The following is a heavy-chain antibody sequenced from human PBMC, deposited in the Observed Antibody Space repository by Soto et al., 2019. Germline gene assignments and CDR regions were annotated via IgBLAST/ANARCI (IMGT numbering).Heavy chain of an antibody. CDR3: AKSGYRYGIFDY. CDR2: ISGDAGST. J-gene: IGHJ4*02. V-gene: IGHV3-23*01. D-gene: IGHD5-18*01. Sequence: GGSLRLSCAASGFTFSSYAMSWVRQAPGKGLEWVSAISGDAGSTYYADSVKGRFTISRDNSKNTLYLQMNSLRAEDTAVYFCAKSGYRYGIFDYWGQGTPVTVSS. CDR1: GFTFSSYA.